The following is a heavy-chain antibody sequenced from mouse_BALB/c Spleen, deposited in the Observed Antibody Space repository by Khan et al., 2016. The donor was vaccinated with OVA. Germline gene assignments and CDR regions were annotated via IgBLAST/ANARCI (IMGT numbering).Heavy chain of an antibody. J-gene: IGHJ3*01. D-gene: IGHD2-2*01. CDR3: ARHGYVAWFAY. Sequence: VRLKQSGPELMKPGASVKISCKASGYSFTSYYIHWVKQSPGKSLEWIGYIDPFNGGTSYNPKFKGKATLTVDKSSSTAYMHLSSLTSDDSAVYYCARHGYVAWFAYWGQGTLVTVSA. CDR2: IDPFNGGT. V-gene: IGHV1S135*01. CDR1: GYSFTSYY.